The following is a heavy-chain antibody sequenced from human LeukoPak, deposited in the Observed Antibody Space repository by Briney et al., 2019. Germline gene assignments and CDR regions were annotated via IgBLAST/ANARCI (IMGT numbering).Heavy chain of an antibody. CDR2: IFPGDSDT. CDR3: ARHPPYVGVRARPFSY. D-gene: IGHD2-21*01. J-gene: IGHJ4*02. Sequence: GESLKTCGKCSGYSSSNSTIGWVRQMPGRGLEWMGIIFPGDSDTRYSPSFQGQVTISADKSITTAFLQWSSLKASDTAIYYCARHPPYVGVRARPFSYSGQGTLVTVSS. V-gene: IGHV5-51*01. CDR1: GYSSSNST.